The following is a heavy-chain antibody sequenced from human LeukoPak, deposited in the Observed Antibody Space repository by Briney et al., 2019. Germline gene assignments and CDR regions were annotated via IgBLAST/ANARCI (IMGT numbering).Heavy chain of an antibody. CDR3: ARPGEGDNWNPWVV. Sequence: GGSLRLSCVPSGFSFSNYVMSWVRQAPGKGLEWVSSISGSGGSTHYVDSVKGRFTISRDNAKSSLYLQMNSLRAEDTAVYYCARPGEGDNWNPWVVWGQGTLVTVSS. D-gene: IGHD1-20*01. CDR2: ISGSGGST. CDR1: GFSFSNYV. V-gene: IGHV3-23*01. J-gene: IGHJ4*02.